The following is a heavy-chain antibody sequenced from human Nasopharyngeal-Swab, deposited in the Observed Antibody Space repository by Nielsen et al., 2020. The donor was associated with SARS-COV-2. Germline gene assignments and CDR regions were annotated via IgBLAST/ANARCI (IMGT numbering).Heavy chain of an antibody. CDR2: IWSDGSNK. CDR1: GFTFSSHG. J-gene: IGHJ4*02. V-gene: IGHV3-33*01. CDR3: VRDGMGGYPLYSFDS. Sequence: GESLKISCAASGFTFSSHGMHWVRQAPGKGLEWVAVIWSDGSNKIYTDSVKGRFTFSRDNSKNTLYLQMNSLRAEDTAVYYCVRDGMGGYPLYSFDSWGQGTLVTVSS. D-gene: IGHD1-26*01.